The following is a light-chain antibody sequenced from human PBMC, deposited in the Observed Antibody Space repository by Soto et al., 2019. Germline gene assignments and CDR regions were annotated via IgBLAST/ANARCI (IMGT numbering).Light chain of an antibody. CDR1: QDISVY. J-gene: IGKJ5*01. CDR3: QQFNSSAHT. V-gene: IGKV1-27*01. CDR2: SAS. Sequence: DIQMTQSPSSLSASVGDRVTITCRASQDISVYLAWYQQKPGKVPKLLIYSASTLQSGVPSRFSGSGSGTDFPLTISSLQPEDVATYYCQQFNSSAHTFGQGTRLEIK.